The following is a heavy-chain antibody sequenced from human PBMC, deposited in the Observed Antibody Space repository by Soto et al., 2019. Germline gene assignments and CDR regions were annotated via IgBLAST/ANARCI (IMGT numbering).Heavy chain of an antibody. Sequence: RASVKVSCKASGYTFTGYYMHWVRQAPGQGLEWMGWINPNSGGTNYAQKFQGRVTMTRDTSISTAYMELSRLRSDDTAVYYCARVQWDSSGYYDWLDAFDIWGQGTMVTVSS. V-gene: IGHV1-2*02. CDR3: ARVQWDSSGYYDWLDAFDI. J-gene: IGHJ3*02. CDR2: INPNSGGT. D-gene: IGHD3-22*01. CDR1: GYTFTGYY.